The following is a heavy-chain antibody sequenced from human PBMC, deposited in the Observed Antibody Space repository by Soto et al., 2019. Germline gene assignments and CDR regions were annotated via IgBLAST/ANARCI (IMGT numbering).Heavy chain of an antibody. CDR1: GFPFSRFA. CDR2: ISFNGGDT. Sequence: PRGSLRLSCSASGFPFSRFAIHWVRQAPGKGLVYVSGISFNGGDTYHADSVKGRFSISRDNSKNTVYLQMSSLRAEDTAVYYCVKDGAVTFSGWFFDYWGQGTPVTVSS. V-gene: IGHV3-64D*06. J-gene: IGHJ4*02. D-gene: IGHD4-4*01. CDR3: VKDGAVTFSGWFFDY.